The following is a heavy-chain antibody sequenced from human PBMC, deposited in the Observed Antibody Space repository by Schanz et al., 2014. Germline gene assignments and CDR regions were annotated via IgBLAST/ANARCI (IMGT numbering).Heavy chain of an antibody. CDR1: GYTFTSYG. D-gene: IGHD5-12*01. V-gene: IGHV1-18*01. J-gene: IGHJ3*02. CDR2: ISPYNGNT. CDR3: ARGGGPEDVFDI. Sequence: QVQLVQSGAEVKKPGASVKVSCKASGYTFTSYGISWVRQAPGQGLEWMGWISPYNGNTNYAQKLQGRVTMTRNTSISTAYMELSSLRSEDTAVYYCARGGGPEDVFDIWGQGTILTVSS.